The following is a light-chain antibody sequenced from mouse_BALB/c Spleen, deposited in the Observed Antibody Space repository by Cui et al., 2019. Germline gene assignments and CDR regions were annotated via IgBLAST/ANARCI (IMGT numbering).Light chain of an antibody. CDR3: QQWSSYPRA. V-gene: IGKV4-55*01. CDR2: DTS. CDR1: SSVSY. Sequence: QIVLTHSPAIMSASPGEKVTMTCSASSSVSYMYWYQQKPGSSPRLLIYDTSNLASGVPVRFSGSGSGTSYSLTISRMEAEDAATYYCQQWSSYPRAFGSGTKLEIK. J-gene: IGKJ4*01.